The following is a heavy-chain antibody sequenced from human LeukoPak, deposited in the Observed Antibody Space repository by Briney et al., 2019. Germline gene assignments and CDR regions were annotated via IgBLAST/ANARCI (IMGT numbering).Heavy chain of an antibody. CDR1: GGSFRDYY. V-gene: IGHV4-34*01. CDR2: INHSGST. Sequence: NPSETLSLTCAVYGGSFRDYYWSWIRQPPGKGLEWIGEINHSGSTNYNPSLKSRVTISVDTSKNQFSLKLSSVTAGDTAVYYCARDPQFVAARFNWFDPWGQGTLVTVSS. J-gene: IGHJ5*02. D-gene: IGHD5-18*01. CDR3: ARDPQFVAARFNWFDP.